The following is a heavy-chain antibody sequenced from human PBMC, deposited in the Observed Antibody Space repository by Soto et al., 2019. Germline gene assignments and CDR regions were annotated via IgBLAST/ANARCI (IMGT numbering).Heavy chain of an antibody. CDR2: IIPIFGTA. D-gene: IGHD1-26*01. J-gene: IGHJ3*02. CDR1: GGTFSSYA. CDR3: ARDLVSGSFLGAFDI. V-gene: IGHV1-69*13. Sequence: ASVKVSCKASGGTFSSYAISWVRQAPGQGLEWMGGIIPIFGTANYAQKFQGRVTITADESTSTAYMELSSLRSEDTAVYYCARDLVSGSFLGAFDIWGQGTMVTVSS.